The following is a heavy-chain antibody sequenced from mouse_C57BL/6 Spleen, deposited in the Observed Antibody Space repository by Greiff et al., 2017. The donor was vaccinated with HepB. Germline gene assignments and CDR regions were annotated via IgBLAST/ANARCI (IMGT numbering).Heavy chain of an antibody. D-gene: IGHD2-4*01. CDR3: TTSTMIRGYFGY. Sequence: QVQLQQSGAELVRPGASVTLSCKASGYTFTDYEMHWVKQTPVHGLEWIGAIDPETGGTAYNQKFKGKAILTADKSSSTAYMELLSLTSEDSAVYYCTTSTMIRGYFGYWGQGTTLTVSS. J-gene: IGHJ2*01. V-gene: IGHV1-15*01. CDR2: IDPETGGT. CDR1: GYTFTDYE.